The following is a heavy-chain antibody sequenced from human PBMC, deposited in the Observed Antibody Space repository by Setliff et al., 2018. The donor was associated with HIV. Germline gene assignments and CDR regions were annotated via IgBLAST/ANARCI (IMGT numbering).Heavy chain of an antibody. Sequence: SETLSLTCTVSGGSISSGSYYWSWIRQPAGKGLEWIGHIFTSGSTNYNPSLKSRVTISGDTSKNHFSLKLSSVTAADTAVYYCARVGGFFGEARPPPDYWGQGALVTVSS. CDR2: IFTSGST. V-gene: IGHV4-61*09. J-gene: IGHJ4*02. CDR3: ARVGGFFGEARPPPDY. D-gene: IGHD3-10*01. CDR1: GGSISSGSYY.